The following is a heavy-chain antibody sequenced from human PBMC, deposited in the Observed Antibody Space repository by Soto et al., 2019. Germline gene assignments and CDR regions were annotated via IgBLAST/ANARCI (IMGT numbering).Heavy chain of an antibody. CDR2: MNPNSGET. CDR3: AGGAYP. Sequence: QVQLVQSGAEVKKPGASVKVSCKASGYTFTSSDINWVRQATGQGLEWLGWMNPNSGETGYAQKFQGRITLDRGTYRNTTSFELSGLSSADSALYYCAGGAYPLCQGTLVTVSS. V-gene: IGHV1-8*01. CDR1: GYTFTSSD. J-gene: IGHJ5*02.